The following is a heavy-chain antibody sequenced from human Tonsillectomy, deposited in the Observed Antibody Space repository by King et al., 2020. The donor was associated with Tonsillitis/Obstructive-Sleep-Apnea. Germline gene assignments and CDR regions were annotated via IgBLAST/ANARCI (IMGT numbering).Heavy chain of an antibody. CDR1: GYTFTSYY. V-gene: IGHV1-46*01. Sequence: QVQLVESGAEVKKPGASVKVSCKASGYTFTSYYMHWVRQAPGQGLEWMGIINPSGGSTSYAQKFQGRVTMTRDTSTSTVYMELSSLRSEDTAVYYCARDPSPGKRTRVPAAMDYWGQGTLVTVSS. CDR3: ARDPSPGKRTRVPAAMDY. D-gene: IGHD2-2*01. J-gene: IGHJ4*02. CDR2: INPSGGST.